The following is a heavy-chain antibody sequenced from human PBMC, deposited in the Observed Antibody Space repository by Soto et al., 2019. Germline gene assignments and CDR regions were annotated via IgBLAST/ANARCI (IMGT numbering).Heavy chain of an antibody. CDR3: ASLNFDLLTGYYAFDF. Sequence: PSETLSLTCTVSGGSINSYYWSWIRQPPGRGPENVGYISYSGSTNYNPSLKGRITMLLDTSKNQFSLKLSSVTAADTAVYYCASLNFDLLTGYYAFDFWGQGTMVTVSS. CDR1: GGSINSYY. CDR2: ISYSGST. J-gene: IGHJ3*01. V-gene: IGHV4-59*08. D-gene: IGHD3-9*01.